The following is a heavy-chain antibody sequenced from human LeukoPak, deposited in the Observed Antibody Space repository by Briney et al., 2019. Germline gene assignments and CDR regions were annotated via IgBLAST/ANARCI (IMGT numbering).Heavy chain of an antibody. CDR2: IYHSGNT. J-gene: IGHJ6*02. Sequence: SSETLSLTCAVSGGSISSGNWWSWVRQPPGKGLEWIGEIYHSGNTNYNPSLKSRVTISVDKSKNQFSLKLYSVTAADTAVYYCARDNWNYGSSMDVWGQGTTVTVSS. CDR3: ARDNWNYGSSMDV. V-gene: IGHV4-4*02. CDR1: GGSISSGNW. D-gene: IGHD1-7*01.